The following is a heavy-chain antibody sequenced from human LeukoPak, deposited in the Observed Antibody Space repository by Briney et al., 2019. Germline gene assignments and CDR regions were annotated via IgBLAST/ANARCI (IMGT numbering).Heavy chain of an antibody. Sequence: ASVKVSCKGSGYTFNDYYMHWVRQAPGQGLEWMAKINPNSGATAYAERFQGRVTLTRDTSNSTMYMELRTLTSGDTAVYYCARPSDYGDYIDYWGQGTPVTVSS. CDR1: GYTFNDYY. CDR3: ARPSDYGDYIDY. J-gene: IGHJ4*02. V-gene: IGHV1-2*02. D-gene: IGHD4-17*01. CDR2: INPNSGAT.